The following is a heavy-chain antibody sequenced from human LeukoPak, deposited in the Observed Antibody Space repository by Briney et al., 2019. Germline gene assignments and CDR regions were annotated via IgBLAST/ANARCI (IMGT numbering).Heavy chain of an antibody. CDR3: ARAGSSGRVYYFDY. J-gene: IGHJ4*02. CDR1: GFPFSSHG. CDR2: ISWNSGNI. V-gene: IGHV3-9*01. Sequence: GGTLRLSCAGSGFPFSSHGMNWVRLAPGKGLEWVSGISWNSGNIGYADSVKGRFTISRDNAKNSLYLQMNSLRAEDTALYYCARAGSSGRVYYFDYWGQGTLVTVSS. D-gene: IGHD1-26*01.